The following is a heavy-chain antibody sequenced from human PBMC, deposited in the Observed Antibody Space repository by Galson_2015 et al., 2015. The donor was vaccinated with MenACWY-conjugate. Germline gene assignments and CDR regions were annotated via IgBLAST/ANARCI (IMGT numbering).Heavy chain of an antibody. J-gene: IGHJ6*02. D-gene: IGHD5-18*01. Sequence: SVKVSCKATGGTFSNHAISWVRQAPGRGLEWVGGIIPMFGTTYYAQRFQGRVTITADESTRTAYLDLRSLRSEDTAVYYCARDGYSYGFGFCGMDVWGPGTTVIVSS. CDR2: IIPMFGTT. V-gene: IGHV1-69*13. CDR1: GGTFSNHA. CDR3: ARDGYSYGFGFCGMDV.